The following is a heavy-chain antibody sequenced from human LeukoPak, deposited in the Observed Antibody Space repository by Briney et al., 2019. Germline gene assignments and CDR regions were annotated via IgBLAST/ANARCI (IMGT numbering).Heavy chain of an antibody. D-gene: IGHD3-16*01. Sequence: PSETLSLTCTVSGGSISSHYWSWIRQPPGKGLEWIGYIYYSGSTNYNPPLKSRVTISVDTSKNQFSLKLSSVTAADTAVYYFARADFGDYFDYWGQGTLVTVSS. CDR3: ARADFGDYFDY. CDR2: IYYSGST. CDR1: GGSISSHY. J-gene: IGHJ4*02. V-gene: IGHV4-59*11.